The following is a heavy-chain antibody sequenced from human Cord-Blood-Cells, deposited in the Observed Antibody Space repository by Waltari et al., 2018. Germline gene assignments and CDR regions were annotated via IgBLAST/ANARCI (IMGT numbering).Heavy chain of an antibody. CDR1: GGSFSGYY. D-gene: IGHD5-18*01. Sequence: QVQLQQWGAGLLKPSETLSLTCAVYGGSFSGYYWSWIRQPPGKGLEWIGEINHSGTTNNNPSLKRRVTLSVDTSKNQFSLKLSSVTAADTAVYYCARGETRGDTAMVEVGNWFDPWGQGTLVTVSS. CDR3: ARGETRGDTAMVEVGNWFDP. CDR2: INHSGTT. J-gene: IGHJ5*02. V-gene: IGHV4-34*01.